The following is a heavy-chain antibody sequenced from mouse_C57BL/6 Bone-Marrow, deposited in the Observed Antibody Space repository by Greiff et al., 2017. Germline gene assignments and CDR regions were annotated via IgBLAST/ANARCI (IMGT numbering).Heavy chain of an antibody. Sequence: VQLQQSGAELVRPGASVTLSCKASGYTFTDYEMHWVKQTPVHGLEWIGAIDPETGGTAYNQTFKGKAILTADKSSSTAYMELRSLTSEYAAVYYFTRLYYYGSRAYGPYYYAMDYWGQGTSVTVSS. V-gene: IGHV1-15*01. CDR2: IDPETGGT. D-gene: IGHD1-1*01. CDR3: TRLYYYGSRAYGPYYYAMDY. CDR1: GYTFTDYE. J-gene: IGHJ4*01.